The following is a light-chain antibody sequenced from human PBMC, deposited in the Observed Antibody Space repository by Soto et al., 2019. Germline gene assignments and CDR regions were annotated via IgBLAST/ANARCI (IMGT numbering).Light chain of an antibody. J-gene: IGKJ4*01. V-gene: IGKV4-1*01. CDR2: WAS. CDR3: QQSYTPRLT. Sequence: DIVMTQSPDSLAVSLGERATINCKSSQSVLYSANNKNYLAWYQQKPGQPPKLLIYWASTRESGVPDRFSGSGSGTDFTLTISSLQAEDVAVYAGQQSYTPRLTCGGGPKVEIK. CDR1: QSVLYSANNKNY.